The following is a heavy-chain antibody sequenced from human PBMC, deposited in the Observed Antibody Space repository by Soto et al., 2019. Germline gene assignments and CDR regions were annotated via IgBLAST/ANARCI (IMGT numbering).Heavy chain of an antibody. CDR1: GFTFSSYG. J-gene: IGHJ6*02. Sequence: QVQLVESGGGVVQPGRSLRLSCAASGFTFSSYGMHWVRQAPGNGLEWVAVISYDGSNKYYADSVKGRFTISRDNSKNTLYLQMNSLRAEDTAVYYCAKDGTKVIHYYYYGMDVWGQGTTVTVSS. CDR2: ISYDGSNK. V-gene: IGHV3-30*18. D-gene: IGHD1-1*01. CDR3: AKDGTKVIHYYYYGMDV.